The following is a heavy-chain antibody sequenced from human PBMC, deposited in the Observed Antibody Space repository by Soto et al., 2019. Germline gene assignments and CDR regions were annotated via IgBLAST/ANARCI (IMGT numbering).Heavy chain of an antibody. CDR2: ISPNNGNT. CDR3: AREDFGVHISWFDP. D-gene: IGHD2-21*01. V-gene: IGHV1-18*04. Sequence: QVQLVQSGTEVKKPGASVKVSCKASGYIFTTYSIAWVRQAPGQGLEWVGWISPNNGNTNYAQNVQGRVTMTTDTSTTTAYMELRSLTSDDTAVYYCAREDFGVHISWFDPWGQGTLVTVSS. CDR1: GYIFTTYS. J-gene: IGHJ5*02.